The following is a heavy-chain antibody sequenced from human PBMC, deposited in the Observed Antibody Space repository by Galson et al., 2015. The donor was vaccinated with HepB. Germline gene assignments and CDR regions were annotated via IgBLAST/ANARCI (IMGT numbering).Heavy chain of an antibody. J-gene: IGHJ6*02. CDR3: AKAPSWSAISDDCTNGVCYGTPGSWRAPYGMDV. D-gene: IGHD2-8*01. V-gene: IGHV3-23*01. CDR1: GFTFSSYA. Sequence: SLRPSCAASGFTFSSYAMSWVRQAPGKGLEWVSAISGSGGSTYYADSVKGRFTISRDNSKNTLYLQMNSLRAEDTAVYYCAKAPSWSAISDDCTNGVCYGTPGSWRAPYGMDVWGQGTTVTVSS. CDR2: ISGSGGST.